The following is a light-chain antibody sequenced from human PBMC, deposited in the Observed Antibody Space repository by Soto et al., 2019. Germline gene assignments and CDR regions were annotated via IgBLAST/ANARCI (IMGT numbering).Light chain of an antibody. Sequence: QSALTQPRSVSGSPGHSVTISCTGTSSDVGGYNYVSWYQQHPGKAPKLMIYDVSKRPSGVPDRFSGSKSGNTASLTISGLQAEDEADYYCFSYAGSYTSVFGTGIKLNVL. CDR2: DVS. J-gene: IGLJ1*01. CDR1: SSDVGGYNY. CDR3: FSYAGSYTSV. V-gene: IGLV2-11*01.